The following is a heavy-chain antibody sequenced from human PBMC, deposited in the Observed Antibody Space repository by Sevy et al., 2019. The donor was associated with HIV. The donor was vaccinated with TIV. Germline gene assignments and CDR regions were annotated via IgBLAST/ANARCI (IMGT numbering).Heavy chain of an antibody. CDR2: ISYDDGSNR. J-gene: IGHJ4*02. CDR1: GFTFSSYA. D-gene: IGHD2-21*02. V-gene: IGHV3-30-3*01. CDR3: ARDSGYCGGDCYGPGGY. Sequence: GGSLRLSCAASGFTFSSYALHWVRQAPGKGLEWVAVISYDDGSNRNYADSVKGRFTISRDNSKNTLYLQLNSLIPEDTAVYYCARDSGYCGGDCYGPGGYWGQGTLVTVSS.